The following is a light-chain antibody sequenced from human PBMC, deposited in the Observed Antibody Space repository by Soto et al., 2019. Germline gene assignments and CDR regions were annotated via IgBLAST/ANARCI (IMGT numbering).Light chain of an antibody. CDR3: QSSDSSLSYV. Sequence: QSVLTQPPSVSGAPGQGVTISCTGSSSNIGAGYDVHWYQQLPGTAPKLLIYGNSNRPSGVPDRFSGSNSGTSASLAITGLQAEDEADYYCQSSDSSLSYVFGTGTKLTVL. CDR2: GNS. CDR1: SSNIGAGYD. V-gene: IGLV1-40*01. J-gene: IGLJ1*01.